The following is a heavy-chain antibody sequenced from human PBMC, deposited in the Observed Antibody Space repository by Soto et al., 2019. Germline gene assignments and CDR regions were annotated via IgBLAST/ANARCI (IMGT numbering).Heavy chain of an antibody. V-gene: IGHV1-3*01. D-gene: IGHD5-18*01. CDR3: ARGPRYSYPSSPFDY. J-gene: IGHJ4*02. CDR1: GYTFTSYA. Sequence: GASVKVSCKASGYTFTSYAMHWVRQAPRQRLEWMGWINAGNGNTKYSQKFQGRVTITRDTSASTAYMELSSLRSEDTAVYYCARGPRYSYPSSPFDYWGQGTLVTVSS. CDR2: INAGNGNT.